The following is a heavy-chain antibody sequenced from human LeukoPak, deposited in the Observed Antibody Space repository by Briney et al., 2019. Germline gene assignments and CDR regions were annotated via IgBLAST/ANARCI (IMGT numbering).Heavy chain of an antibody. CDR3: AKWRYEVITFGGVIVPPFFDY. V-gene: IGHV3-23*01. CDR1: GFTFSSYA. CDR2: IRGSGGST. Sequence: PGGSLRLSCAASGFTFSSYAMSWVRQTPGKGLEWVSAIRGSGGSTYYADSVKGRFTISRDNSKNTLYLQMNSLRAEDTAVYYCAKWRYEVITFGGVIVPPFFDYWGQGTLVTVSS. D-gene: IGHD3-16*02. J-gene: IGHJ4*02.